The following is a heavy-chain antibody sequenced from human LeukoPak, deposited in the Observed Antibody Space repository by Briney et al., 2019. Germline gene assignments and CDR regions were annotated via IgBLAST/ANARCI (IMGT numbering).Heavy chain of an antibody. Sequence: AGGSLRLSCAASGFTFSSYWMSWVRQAPGKGLEWVANIRQDGNEKYYVDSVKGRLTISRDNAKHSLYLQMNSLRAEDTALYYCARDKGADEGSKFDYWGQGTLVTVSS. D-gene: IGHD1-26*01. V-gene: IGHV3-7*03. CDR3: ARDKGADEGSKFDY. J-gene: IGHJ4*02. CDR2: IRQDGNEK. CDR1: GFTFSSYW.